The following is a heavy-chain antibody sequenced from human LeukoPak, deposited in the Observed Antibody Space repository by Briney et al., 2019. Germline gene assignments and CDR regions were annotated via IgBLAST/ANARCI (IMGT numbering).Heavy chain of an antibody. CDR3: ARAGDSSGYYSLYFDY. CDR1: GYTFTSYY. V-gene: IGHV1-46*01. D-gene: IGHD3-22*01. CDR2: INPSGCAT. Sequence: GASVNVSCKASGYTFTSYYLHWVRQAPGQGLEWMGIINPSGCATSYAQQFQGRVTMTSDTSTSTAYMELSSLRSEDTAGYYCARAGDSSGYYSLYFDYWGQGTLVTVSS. J-gene: IGHJ4*02.